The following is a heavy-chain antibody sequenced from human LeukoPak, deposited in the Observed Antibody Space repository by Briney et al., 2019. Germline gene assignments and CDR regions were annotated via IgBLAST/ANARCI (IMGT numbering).Heavy chain of an antibody. CDR1: GFTFSSYS. V-gene: IGHV3-21*01. CDR2: ISSSSSYI. J-gene: IGHJ4*02. Sequence: NAGGSLRLSCAASGFTFSSYSMNWVRQAPGKGLEWVSSISSSSSYIYYADSVKGRFTISRDNAKNSLYLQMDSLRAEDTAVYYCARVGRTDTAMSSPYYFDYWGQGTLVTVSS. D-gene: IGHD5-18*01. CDR3: ARVGRTDTAMSSPYYFDY.